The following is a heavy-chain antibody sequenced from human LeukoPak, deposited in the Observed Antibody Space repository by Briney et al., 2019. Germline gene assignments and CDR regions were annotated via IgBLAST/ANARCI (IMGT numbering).Heavy chain of an antibody. CDR1: GFTFTTYW. CDR2: ISPDGSEK. Sequence: GGSLRLSCAASGFTFTTYWMSWVRQAPGKGLEWVAKISPDGSEKYYVDSVKGRFTISRDNAKNTLYLQMNSLRAEDTAVYYCARDYCSGGSCYYAYWGQGTLITVSS. V-gene: IGHV3-7*01. CDR3: ARDYCSGGSCYYAY. J-gene: IGHJ4*02. D-gene: IGHD2-15*01.